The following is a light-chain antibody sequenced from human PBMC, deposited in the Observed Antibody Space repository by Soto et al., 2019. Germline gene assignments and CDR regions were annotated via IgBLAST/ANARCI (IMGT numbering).Light chain of an antibody. J-gene: IGKJ1*01. CDR1: QGISSY. CDR3: QQYYSYPWT. Sequence: AIRMTQSPSPLSASTGDRVTITCRASQGISSYLAWYQQKPGKAPKLLIYAASTLQSGVPSRFSGSGSGRDFTLTISCLQSEDFATYYCQQYYSYPWTFGQGTRWISN. CDR2: AAS. V-gene: IGKV1-8*01.